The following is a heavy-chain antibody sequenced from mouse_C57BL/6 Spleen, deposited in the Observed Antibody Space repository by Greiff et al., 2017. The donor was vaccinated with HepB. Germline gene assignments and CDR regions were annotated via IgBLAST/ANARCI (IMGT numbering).Heavy chain of an antibody. J-gene: IGHJ4*01. D-gene: IGHD1-1*01. Sequence: VQLQQSGPELVKPGASVKMSCKASGYTFTDYNMHWVKQSHGKSLEWIGYINPNNGGTSYNQKFKGKATLTVNKSYSTAYMELRSLTSEDSAVYYCATVITTVVNAMDYWGQGTSVTVSS. CDR1: GYTFTDYN. CDR3: ATVITTVVNAMDY. CDR2: INPNNGGT. V-gene: IGHV1-22*01.